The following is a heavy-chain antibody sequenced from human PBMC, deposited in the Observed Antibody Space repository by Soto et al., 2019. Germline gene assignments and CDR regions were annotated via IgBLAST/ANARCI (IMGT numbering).Heavy chain of an antibody. D-gene: IGHD6-13*01. J-gene: IGHJ4*02. Sequence: GGSLRLSCAASGFTFSSYSMNWVRQAPGKGLEWVSSISSSSSYIYYADSVKGRFTISRDNAKNSLYLQMNSLRAEDTAVYYCARGRIAAAGRYIDYWGQGTLVTVSS. CDR3: ARGRIAAAGRYIDY. CDR2: ISSSSSYI. CDR1: GFTFSSYS. V-gene: IGHV3-21*01.